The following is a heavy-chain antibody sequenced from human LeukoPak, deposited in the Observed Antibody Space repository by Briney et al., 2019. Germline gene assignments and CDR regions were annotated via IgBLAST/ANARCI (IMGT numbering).Heavy chain of an antibody. Sequence: SETLSLTCTVSGGSVSSGSYYWGWIRQPPGKGLEWIGNIYYSGSTNYNPSLKSRVTISVDPSKKQFSLKLSSVTAADTAVYYCARARYSGSYLLLDYWSQGTLVTASS. D-gene: IGHD1-26*01. CDR2: IYYSGST. V-gene: IGHV4-61*01. CDR1: GGSVSSGSYY. CDR3: ARARYSGSYLLLDY. J-gene: IGHJ4*02.